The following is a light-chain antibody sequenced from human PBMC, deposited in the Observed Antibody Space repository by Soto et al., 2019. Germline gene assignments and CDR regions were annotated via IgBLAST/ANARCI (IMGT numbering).Light chain of an antibody. CDR1: QSVSSY. CDR2: DAS. CDR3: QQRSNWPIT. Sequence: EIVLTQSPATLSLSPGERATLSCRASQSVSSYLAWYQQKPGQAPRLLIYDASNRATGIPARFSGSGSGTDFTLTISSLEPEDSAAYYCQQRSNWPITFGQGTRLEIK. V-gene: IGKV3-11*01. J-gene: IGKJ5*01.